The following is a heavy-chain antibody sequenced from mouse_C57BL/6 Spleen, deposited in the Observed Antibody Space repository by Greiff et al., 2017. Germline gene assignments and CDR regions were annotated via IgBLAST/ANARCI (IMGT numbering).Heavy chain of an antibody. CDR2: INPASGGT. J-gene: IGHJ1*03. CDR3: AGSEDDGEYWDLEG. D-gene: IGHD2-12*01. V-gene: IGHV1-54*01. CDR1: GYTFTSYW. Sequence: VQLQQSGAELVRPGTSVKLSCKASGYTFTSYWMHWVKQRPGQGLEWIGVINPASGGTNYNEKFKGKATLTADKSSSTAYMLRSSLTSEDSAVYFCAGSEDDGEYWDLEGWGKGTTVTVAS.